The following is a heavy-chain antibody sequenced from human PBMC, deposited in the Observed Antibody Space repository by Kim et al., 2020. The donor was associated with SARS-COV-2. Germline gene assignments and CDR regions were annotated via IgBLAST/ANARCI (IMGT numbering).Heavy chain of an antibody. V-gene: IGHV3-30*18. CDR1: GFTFSSYG. J-gene: IGHJ4*02. Sequence: GGSLRLSCAASGFTFSSYGMHWVRQAPGKGLEWVAVISYDGSNKYYADSVKGRFTISRDNSKNTLYLQMNSLRAEDTAVYYCAKGGRCVALYGYLVYWGQRGLVTVPS. CDR2: ISYDGSNK. CDR3: AKGGRCVALYGYLVY. D-gene: IGHD2-8*01.